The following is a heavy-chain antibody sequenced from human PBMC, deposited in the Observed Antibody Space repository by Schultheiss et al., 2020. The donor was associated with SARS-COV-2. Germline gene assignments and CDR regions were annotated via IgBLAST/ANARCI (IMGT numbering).Heavy chain of an antibody. Sequence: GESLKISCAASGFTFDDYTMHWVRQAPGKGLEWVSAISGSGGSTYYADSVKGRFTISRDNSKNTLYLQMNSLRAEDTAVYYCAKSTTVTTFFDYWGQGTLVTVSS. CDR2: ISGSGGST. CDR3: AKSTTVTTFFDY. D-gene: IGHD4-17*01. J-gene: IGHJ4*02. V-gene: IGHV3-23*01. CDR1: GFTFDDYT.